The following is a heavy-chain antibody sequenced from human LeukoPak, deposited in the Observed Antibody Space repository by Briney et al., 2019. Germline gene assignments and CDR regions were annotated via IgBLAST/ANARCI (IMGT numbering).Heavy chain of an antibody. J-gene: IGHJ4*02. D-gene: IGHD3-3*01. CDR2: IKQDGSEK. CDR3: ARAPSTPDFWSGYREYYFDY. CDR1: GFTFSSYW. Sequence: PGGSLRLSCAASGFTFSSYWMSWVRQAPGKGLEWVANIKQDGSEKYYVDSVKGRFTISRDNAKNSLYLQMNSLRAEDTAVYYCARAPSTPDFWSGYREYYFDYWGQGTLVIVSS. V-gene: IGHV3-7*01.